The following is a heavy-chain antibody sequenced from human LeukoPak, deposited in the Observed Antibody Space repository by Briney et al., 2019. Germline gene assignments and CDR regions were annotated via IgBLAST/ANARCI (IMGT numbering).Heavy chain of an antibody. CDR2: INHSGST. V-gene: IGHV4-34*01. Sequence: SETLSLTCAVYGGSFSGYYWSWIRQPPGKGLEWIGEINHSGSTNYNPSLKSRVTISVDTSKSQFSLKLSSVTAADTAVYYCARAPRARYCSGGSCYRLGFDYWGQGTLVTVSS. D-gene: IGHD2-15*01. CDR3: ARAPRARYCSGGSCYRLGFDY. CDR1: GGSFSGYY. J-gene: IGHJ4*02.